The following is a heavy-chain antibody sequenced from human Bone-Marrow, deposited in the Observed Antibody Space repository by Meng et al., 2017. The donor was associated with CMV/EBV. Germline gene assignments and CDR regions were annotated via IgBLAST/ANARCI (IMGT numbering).Heavy chain of an antibody. CDR1: GGSFSGYY. J-gene: IGHJ6*02. Sequence: GSLRLSCAVYGGSFSGYYWSWIRQPPGKGLEWIGEINHSGSTNYNPSLKSRVTISVDTSKNQFSLKLSSVTAADTAVYYCARGYCSRTSCYRPYYYYYGMDVWGQGTTVTVSS. V-gene: IGHV4-34*01. CDR2: INHSGST. CDR3: ARGYCSRTSCYRPYYYYYGMDV. D-gene: IGHD2-2*02.